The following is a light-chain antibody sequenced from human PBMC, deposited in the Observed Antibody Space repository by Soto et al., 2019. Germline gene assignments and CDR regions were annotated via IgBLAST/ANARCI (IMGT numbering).Light chain of an antibody. J-gene: IGKJ1*01. Sequence: EVITTQSPATLSVSPGERATLFCRASQSISSSLAWYQQKPGQAPRLLIYDASTRDAGVPARFSGSGSGTEFTLTISSLQSEDSAVYYCQQFNNWWTVGQGTKVEIK. CDR1: QSISSS. V-gene: IGKV3-15*01. CDR2: DAS. CDR3: QQFNNWWT.